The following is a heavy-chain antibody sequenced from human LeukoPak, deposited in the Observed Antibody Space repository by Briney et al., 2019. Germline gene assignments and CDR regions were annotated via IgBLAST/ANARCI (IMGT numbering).Heavy chain of an antibody. CDR3: AGSVFAYYYDSSGYFTLDY. J-gene: IGHJ4*02. CDR1: GGTFSSYA. D-gene: IGHD3-22*01. CDR2: IIPIFGTA. Sequence: GASVKVSCKASGGTFSSYAISRVRQAPGQGLEWMGGIIPIFGTANYAQKFQGRVTITADESTSTAYMELSSLRSEDTAVYYCAGSVFAYYYDSSGYFTLDYWGQGTLVTVPS. V-gene: IGHV1-69*13.